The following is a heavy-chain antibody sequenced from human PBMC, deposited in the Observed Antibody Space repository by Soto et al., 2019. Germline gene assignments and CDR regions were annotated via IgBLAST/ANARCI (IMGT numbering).Heavy chain of an antibody. CDR2: IYPGDSDT. J-gene: IGHJ4*02. D-gene: IGHD5-18*01. CDR1: GYSFTSYC. V-gene: IGHV5-51*01. CDR3: ARTLRGYSYGYMDY. Sequence: GESLKSSCKGSGYSFTSYCIGWLRQMPGKGLEWMGIIYPGDSDTRYSPSFQGQVTISADKSISTAYLQWSSLKASDTAMYYCARTLRGYSYGYMDYWGQGTLVTVSS.